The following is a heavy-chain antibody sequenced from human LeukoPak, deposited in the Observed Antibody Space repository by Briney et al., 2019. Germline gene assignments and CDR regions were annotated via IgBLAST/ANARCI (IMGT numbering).Heavy chain of an antibody. CDR2: ISYDGSNK. V-gene: IGHV3-30*04. CDR3: ARGESSGFDY. CDR1: GFTFSSYA. J-gene: IGHJ4*02. D-gene: IGHD6-19*01. Sequence: GGSLRLSCAASGFTFSSYAMHWVRQAPGKGLEWVAVISYDGSNKCYADSVKGRFTISRDNSKNTLYLQMNSLRAEDTAVYYCARGESSGFDYWGQGTLVTVSS.